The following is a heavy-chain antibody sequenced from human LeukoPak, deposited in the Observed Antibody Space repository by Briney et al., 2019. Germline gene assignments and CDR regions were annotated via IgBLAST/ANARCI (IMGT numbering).Heavy chain of an antibody. J-gene: IGHJ6*03. CDR3: VRVGFDTHHYFDV. Sequence: GGSLSLLCTSSGFPFSSYNMNWVRQAPGKGLEWVSYIGSSSSIINYADSVKGRFTISRDNAKNSLYLKMNSLRAEDTALYYCVRVGFDTHHYFDVWGKGTTVTVSS. V-gene: IGHV3-48*01. CDR2: IGSSSSII. CDR1: GFPFSSYN. D-gene: IGHD3-10*01.